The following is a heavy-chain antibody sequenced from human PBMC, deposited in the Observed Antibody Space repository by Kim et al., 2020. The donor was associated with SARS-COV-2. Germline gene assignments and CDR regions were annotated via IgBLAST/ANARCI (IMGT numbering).Heavy chain of an antibody. CDR3: AKLGSITIFGVELSYYFDS. V-gene: IGHV5-51*01. CDR1: GYSFTSYW. D-gene: IGHD3-3*01. Sequence: GESLKISCKGSGYSFTSYWIGWVRQMPGKGLEWMGIIYPVDSDTRYSPSFQGKVTTSADKSISTAYLQWSSLKAPDTAMYYCAKLGSITIFGVELSYYFDSSGQGALGTLSS. J-gene: IGHJ4*02. CDR2: IYPVDSDT.